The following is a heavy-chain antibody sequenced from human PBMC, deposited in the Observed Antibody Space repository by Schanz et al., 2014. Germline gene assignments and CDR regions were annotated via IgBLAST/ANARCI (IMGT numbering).Heavy chain of an antibody. D-gene: IGHD3-22*01. CDR3: AREVGLYDRGWFDP. V-gene: IGHV1-3*01. Sequence: QVQLVQSGGEMKKPGASVKVSCKASGYTFISYGISWVRQAPGQRLEWMGWINSANGNTKYSHRFQGRVTITRDTSATTAYMELSSLRSEDTAVYYCAREVGLYDRGWFDPWGQGTLVTVSS. CDR2: INSANGNT. CDR1: GYTFISYG. J-gene: IGHJ5*02.